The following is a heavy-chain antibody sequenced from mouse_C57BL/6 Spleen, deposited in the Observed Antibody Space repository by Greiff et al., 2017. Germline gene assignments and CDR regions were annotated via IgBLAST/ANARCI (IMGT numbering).Heavy chain of an antibody. J-gene: IGHJ4*01. D-gene: IGHD2-4*01. CDR3: ARDIGGLRGGDDVMDY. Sequence: DVHLVESGGGLVKPGGSLKLSCAASGFTFSSYAMSWVRQTPEKRLEWVATISDGGSYTYYPDNVKGRFTISRDNAKNNLYLQMSHLKSEDTAMYYCARDIGGLRGGDDVMDYWGQGTSVTVSS. V-gene: IGHV5-4*01. CDR1: GFTFSSYA. CDR2: ISDGGSYT.